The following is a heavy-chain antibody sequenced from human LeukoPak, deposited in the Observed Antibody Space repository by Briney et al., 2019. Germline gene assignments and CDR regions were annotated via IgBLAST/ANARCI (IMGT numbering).Heavy chain of an antibody. CDR3: ARHRSDYGGNSVEEFDY. D-gene: IGHD4-23*01. CDR1: GYTFTSYY. Sequence: GASVKVSCKASGYTFTSYYMHWVRQAPGQGLEWMGIINPSGGSTSYAQKFQGRVTMTRDTSTSTVYMELSSLRSEDTAVYYCARHRSDYGGNSVEEFDYWGQGTLVTVSS. V-gene: IGHV1-46*01. J-gene: IGHJ4*02. CDR2: INPSGGST.